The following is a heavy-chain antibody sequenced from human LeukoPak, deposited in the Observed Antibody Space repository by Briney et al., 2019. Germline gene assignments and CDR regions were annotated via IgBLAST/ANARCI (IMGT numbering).Heavy chain of an antibody. D-gene: IGHD4/OR15-4a*01. CDR1: GGSISSYY. J-gene: IGHJ4*02. CDR2: IYYSGST. CDR3: ATRTNYQTDY. V-gene: IGHV4-59*12. Sequence: SETLSLTCTVSGGSISSYYWSWIRQPPGKGLEWIGYIYYSGSTNYNPSLKSRVTISVDTSKNQFSLKLSSVTAADTAVYYCATRTNYQTDYWGQGTLVTVSS.